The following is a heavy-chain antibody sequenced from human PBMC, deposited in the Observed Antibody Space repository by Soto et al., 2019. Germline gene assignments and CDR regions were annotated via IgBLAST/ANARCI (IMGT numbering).Heavy chain of an antibody. CDR3: ARYWNYAYYYYGMDV. V-gene: IGHV3-21*01. J-gene: IGHJ6*02. CDR1: GFTFSSYS. Sequence: GGSLRLSCAASGFTFSSYSMNWVRQAPGKGLEWVSSISSSSSYIYYADSVKGRFTISRDNAKNSLYLQMNSLRAEDTAVYYCARYWNYAYYYYGMDVWGQGTTVTVS. CDR2: ISSSSSYI. D-gene: IGHD1-7*01.